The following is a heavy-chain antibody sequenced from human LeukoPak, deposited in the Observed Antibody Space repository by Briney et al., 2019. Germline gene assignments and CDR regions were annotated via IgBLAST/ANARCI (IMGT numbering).Heavy chain of an antibody. V-gene: IGHV3-21*01. J-gene: IGHJ3*02. CDR3: ARDQGLDAFDI. CDR2: ISSSSSYI. Sequence: PGGSLRLSCAASGFTFSSYSMNWVRRAPGKGLEWVSSISSSSSYIYYADSVKGRFTISRDNAKNSLYLQMNSLRAEDTAVYYCARDQGLDAFDIWGQGTMVTVSS. D-gene: IGHD2-21*01. CDR1: GFTFSSYS.